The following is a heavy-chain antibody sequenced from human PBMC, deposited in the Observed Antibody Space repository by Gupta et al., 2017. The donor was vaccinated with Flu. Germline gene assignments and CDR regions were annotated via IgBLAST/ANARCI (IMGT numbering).Heavy chain of an antibody. J-gene: IGHJ4*02. Sequence: QVQLQESGPGLVKPSQTLSLTCTVSGDSISSGSYFWTWIRQQPGKGLEWIGYIDYTGVTDYNPSLMSRTRSSIDRSENQFSLRVTSVTAADTGVYFCARHSIVSGTAHWGQGTLVTVSS. CDR3: ARHSIVSGTAH. D-gene: IGHD1-20*01. CDR1: GDSISSGSYF. CDR2: IDYTGVT. V-gene: IGHV4-31*03.